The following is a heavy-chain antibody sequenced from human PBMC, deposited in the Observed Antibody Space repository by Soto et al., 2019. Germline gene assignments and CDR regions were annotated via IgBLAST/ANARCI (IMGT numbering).Heavy chain of an antibody. Sequence: GASVKVSCKASGYTFTSYDINWVRQATGQGLEWMGWMNPNSGNTGYAQNFQGRVTMTRNTSISTAYMELSSLRSEDTAVYYCARGLYDFWSGYYKGYNWFDPWGQGTLVTVSS. CDR2: MNPNSGNT. CDR3: ARGLYDFWSGYYKGYNWFDP. CDR1: GYTFTSYD. J-gene: IGHJ5*02. V-gene: IGHV1-8*01. D-gene: IGHD3-3*01.